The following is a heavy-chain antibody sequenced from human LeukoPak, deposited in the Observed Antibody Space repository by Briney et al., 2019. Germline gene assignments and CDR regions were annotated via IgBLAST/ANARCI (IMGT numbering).Heavy chain of an antibody. Sequence: GGSVRLSCAASGFTLSNYWMHWVRQAPGKGPVWVSRIKPDGSSTFYADSVKGRFTISRDNANNTLFLQMNSLSPEDTAVYYCARIGAVAGTYGYWGQGTLVAVSP. CDR1: GFTLSNYW. J-gene: IGHJ4*02. CDR3: ARIGAVAGTYGY. V-gene: IGHV3-74*01. CDR2: IKPDGSST. D-gene: IGHD6-19*01.